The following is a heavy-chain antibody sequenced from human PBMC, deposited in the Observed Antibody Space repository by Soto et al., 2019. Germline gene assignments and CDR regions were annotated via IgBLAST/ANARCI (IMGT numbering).Heavy chain of an antibody. D-gene: IGHD2-2*01. CDR3: AGHTSTSIN. J-gene: IGHJ4*02. CDR1: GFTFSSYE. CDR2: IPSGGDTI. V-gene: IGHV3-48*03. Sequence: EVRLVESGGGLVQPGGSLRLSCAASGFTFSSYEMNWVRQAPGKGLAWVSYIPSGGDTIRYADSVRGRFTASRDDTESSLFLHMHSLRAGDTASYYCAGHTSTSINWGQGTLVIVSS.